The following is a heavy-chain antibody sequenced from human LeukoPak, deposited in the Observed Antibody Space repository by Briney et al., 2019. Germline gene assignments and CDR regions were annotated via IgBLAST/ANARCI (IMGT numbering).Heavy chain of an antibody. V-gene: IGHV3-30*04. CDR1: GFTFSSYA. Sequence: PGRSLRLSCAASGFTFSSYAMHWVRQAPGKGLEWVAVISYDGSYKDYADSVKGRFTMSRDNAKSSLYLQMNSLRAEDTAVYYCARDPGSGYEEHFDYWGQGTLVTVSS. J-gene: IGHJ4*02. CDR3: ARDPGSGYEEHFDY. D-gene: IGHD5-12*01. CDR2: ISYDGSYK.